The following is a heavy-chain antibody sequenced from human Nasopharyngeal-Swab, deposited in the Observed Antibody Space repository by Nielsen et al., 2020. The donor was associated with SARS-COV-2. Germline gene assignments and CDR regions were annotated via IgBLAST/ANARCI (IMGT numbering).Heavy chain of an antibody. D-gene: IGHD3-9*01. CDR2: ISYDGSNK. Sequence: GGSLRLSCAASGFTFSSYAMHWVRQAPGKGLEWVAVISYDGSNKYYADSVKGRFTISRDNSKNTLYLQMNSLRAEDTAVYYCARDVNYDILTAMDVWGKGTTVTVSS. J-gene: IGHJ6*04. V-gene: IGHV3-30*04. CDR3: ARDVNYDILTAMDV. CDR1: GFTFSSYA.